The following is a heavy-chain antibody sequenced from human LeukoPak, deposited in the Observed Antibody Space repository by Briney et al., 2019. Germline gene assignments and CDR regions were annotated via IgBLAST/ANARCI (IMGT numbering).Heavy chain of an antibody. CDR2: ISYDGSNQ. J-gene: IGHJ4*02. Sequence: PGGSLRLSCAASGFTFSSYGMHWVRQAPGKGLEWVAVISYDGSNQDYVASVKGRFTTARDNSKNTLYLQLNSLRADDTAIYYCAREAPYRSTWRNIYFDYWGQGTLVTVSS. CDR1: GFTFSSYG. V-gene: IGHV3-30*19. CDR3: AREAPYRSTWRNIYFDY. D-gene: IGHD6-13*01.